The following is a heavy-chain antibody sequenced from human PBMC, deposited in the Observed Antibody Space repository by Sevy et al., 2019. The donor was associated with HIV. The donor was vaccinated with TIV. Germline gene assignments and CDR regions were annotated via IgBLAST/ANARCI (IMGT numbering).Heavy chain of an antibody. Sequence: GGSLRLSCAASGYSFSDSYMTWIRQAPGKGLEWLAFISGKSNTKYYEDSVKGRLTISRNNAKNSLYLQMNSLRVEDTAVYDGAREADYRDTPAHAFDLWGQGTMVTVSS. CDR2: ISGKSNTK. D-gene: IGHD3-16*01. J-gene: IGHJ3*01. CDR3: AREADYRDTPAHAFDL. V-gene: IGHV3-11*01. CDR1: GYSFSDSY.